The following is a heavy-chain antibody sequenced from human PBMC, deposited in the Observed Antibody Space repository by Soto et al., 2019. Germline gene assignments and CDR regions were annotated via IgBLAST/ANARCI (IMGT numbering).Heavy chain of an antibody. CDR3: AKDSESGIIIYSFDS. J-gene: IGHJ4*02. CDR1: GFTFSNYA. CDR2: ISYDGTNQ. D-gene: IGHD3-10*01. Sequence: QVQLVESGGGVAQPGRSLRLSCGASGFTFSNYAIHWVRHAPGKGLEWVAVISYDGTNQYYADSLKGRFIISRDNSKNTVYLQMNSLRPEDTAVYYCAKDSESGIIIYSFDSWGRGALVTVTS. V-gene: IGHV3-30*04.